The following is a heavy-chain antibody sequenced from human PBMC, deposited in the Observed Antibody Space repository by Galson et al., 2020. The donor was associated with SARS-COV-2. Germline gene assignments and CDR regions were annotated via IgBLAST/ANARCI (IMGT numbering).Heavy chain of an antibody. D-gene: IGHD1-26*01. CDR2: IYYSGST. J-gene: IGHJ4*02. V-gene: IGHV4-39*01. CDR3: ASFSGSYYYYFGY. CDR1: GGSISSSSYY. Sequence: SETLSLTCTVSGGSISSSSYYWGWIRQPPGKGLEWIGSIYYSGSTYYNPSLKSRVTISVDTSKNQFSLKLSSVTAADTAVYYCASFSGSYYYYFGYWGQGTLVTVSS.